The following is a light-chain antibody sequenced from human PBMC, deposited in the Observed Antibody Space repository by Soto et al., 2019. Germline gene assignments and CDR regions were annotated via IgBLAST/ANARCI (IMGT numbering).Light chain of an antibody. CDR3: QQYDSSLYT. CDR2: GAS. J-gene: IGKJ2*01. CDR1: QSVSSSY. V-gene: IGKV3-20*01. Sequence: EIVLTQSPGILSLSPGERATLSCRASQSVSSSYLAWYQQKPGQAPRLLIYGASSRATGIPDRFSGSGSGTDFTLTISRLEPEDFAVYYCQQYDSSLYTFGQGTKLEIK.